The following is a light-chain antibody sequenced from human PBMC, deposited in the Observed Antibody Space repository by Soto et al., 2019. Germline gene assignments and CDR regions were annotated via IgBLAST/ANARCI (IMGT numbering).Light chain of an antibody. V-gene: IGLV1-47*02. Sequence: QSVLTQPPSASGTPRQRVTISCSGTNSYIGSNFVYWYQHLPGTTPKLLVFSYNQRPSGVPDRFSGSKSGSSASLAISGLRSEDEADYYCAACDDSLSGWLFGGGTQLTVL. CDR2: SYN. J-gene: IGLJ3*02. CDR1: NSYIGSNF. CDR3: AACDDSLSGWL.